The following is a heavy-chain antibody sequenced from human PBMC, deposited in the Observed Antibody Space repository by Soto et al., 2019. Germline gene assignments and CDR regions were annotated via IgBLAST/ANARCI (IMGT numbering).Heavy chain of an antibody. CDR2: ISYDGSNK. CDR3: AKDRYYDYVWGSYRSGFDY. V-gene: IGHV3-30*18. CDR1: GFTFSSYG. J-gene: IGHJ4*02. D-gene: IGHD3-16*02. Sequence: QVQLVESGGGVVQPGRSLRLSCAASGFTFSSYGMHWVRQAPGKGLEWVAVISYDGSNKYYEDSVKGRFTISRDNSKNTLYLQMNSLRAEDTAVYYCAKDRYYDYVWGSYRSGFDYWGQGTMVTVSS.